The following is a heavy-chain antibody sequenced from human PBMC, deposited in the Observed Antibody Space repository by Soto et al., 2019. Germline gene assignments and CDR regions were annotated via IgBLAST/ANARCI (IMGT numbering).Heavy chain of an antibody. Sequence: EVQLVESGGGLVQPGGSLRLSCAASGFTFNRYWMHWVRQAPGKGLVWVSRIKNDGSSTSYADSVKGRFSISRDNGKNKLYLHMNSLRVEDTAVYYCAKFDDDYYYMDVWGKGTTVTVSS. J-gene: IGHJ6*03. D-gene: IGHD1-1*01. V-gene: IGHV3-74*01. CDR1: GFTFNRYW. CDR3: AKFDDDYYYMDV. CDR2: IKNDGSST.